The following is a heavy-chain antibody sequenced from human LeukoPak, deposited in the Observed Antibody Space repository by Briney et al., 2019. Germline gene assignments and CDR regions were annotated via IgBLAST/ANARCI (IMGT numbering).Heavy chain of an antibody. Sequence: QPGRSLRLSCAASGFTFGAYCMHWVRQPPGKGLEWVSAINWNSDTIHYADSVRGRFTISRDNAKNTLYLQMNSLRVEDTAFYFCTKDISSGRPAPYGMDVWGHGTTVTV. CDR2: INWNSDTI. V-gene: IGHV3-9*01. CDR3: TKDISSGRPAPYGMDV. D-gene: IGHD3-10*01. CDR1: GFTFGAYC. J-gene: IGHJ6*02.